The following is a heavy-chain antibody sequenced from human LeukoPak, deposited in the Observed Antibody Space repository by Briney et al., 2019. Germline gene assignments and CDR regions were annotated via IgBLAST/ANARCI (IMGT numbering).Heavy chain of an antibody. CDR2: ISGSGGST. CDR1: GFTFSSYA. D-gene: IGHD3-22*01. J-gene: IGHJ4*02. Sequence: PGGSLRLSCAASGFTFSSYAMSWVRQAPGKGLEWVSAISGSGGSTYYADSVKGRFTISRDNSKNTLYLQMNSLRAEDTAVYYCAKKGESYYDSSGSPYYFDYWGQGTLVTVSS. V-gene: IGHV3-23*01. CDR3: AKKGESYYDSSGSPYYFDY.